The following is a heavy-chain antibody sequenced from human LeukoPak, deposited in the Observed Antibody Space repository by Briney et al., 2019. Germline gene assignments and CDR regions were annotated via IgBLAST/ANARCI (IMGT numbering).Heavy chain of an antibody. CDR1: GGSISSYY. CDR3: ARHYYYYYYIDV. CDR2: IYYSGST. J-gene: IGHJ6*03. Sequence: TSSETLSLTCTVSGGSISSYYWSWIRQPPGKGLEWIGYIYYSGSTNYNPSLKSRVTISVDTSKNQFSLRLSSVTAADTAVYYCARHYYYYYYIDVWGKGTTVTVSS. V-gene: IGHV4-59*01.